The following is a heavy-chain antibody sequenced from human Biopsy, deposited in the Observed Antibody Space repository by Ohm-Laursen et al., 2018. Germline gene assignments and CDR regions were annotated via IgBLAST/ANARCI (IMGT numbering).Heavy chain of an antibody. CDR2: VNPKKGDT. CDR1: GYTFSDDQ. V-gene: IGHV1-2*06. Sequence: SVKVSCKATGYTFSDDQIHWVREAPGQGLEWMGLVNPKKGDTRYAQKFPGRVTLTSNLSVATAYMELTGLTSDDTAVYFCSREQHYYSAWGQGTLVTVSS. D-gene: IGHD2-21*02. J-gene: IGHJ5*02. CDR3: SREQHYYSA.